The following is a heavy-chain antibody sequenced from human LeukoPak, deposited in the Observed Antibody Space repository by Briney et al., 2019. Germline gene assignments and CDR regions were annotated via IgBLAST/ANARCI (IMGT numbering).Heavy chain of an antibody. D-gene: IGHD3-10*01. V-gene: IGHV1-2*02. J-gene: IGHJ4*02. CDR3: ARESKITMVRGVIIRPPDY. CDR2: INPNSGGT. CDR1: AYSFTDYY. Sequence: ASLKVSCKASAYSFTDYYIHWVRQAPGQGLEWMGWINPNSGGTNYAQKFQGRVTMTRDTSISTAYMELSRLRSDDTAVYYCARESKITMVRGVIIRPPDYWGQGTLVTVSS.